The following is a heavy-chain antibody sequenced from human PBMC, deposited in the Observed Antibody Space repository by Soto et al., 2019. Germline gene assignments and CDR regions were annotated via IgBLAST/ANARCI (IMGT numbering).Heavy chain of an antibody. J-gene: IGHJ4*02. CDR3: GRLEGLATISYYFDY. V-gene: IGHV4-39*01. CDR2: IYDSETT. CDR1: GDSVSSGGYY. Sequence: SETLSLTCTVSGDSVSSGGYYWNWIRQHPGRGLEWLGYIYDSETTYYNPSLESRVTISVDKSKNQFSLKLMSLSAADTAVYYCGRLEGLATISYYFDYWGQGALVTVSS. D-gene: IGHD3-9*01.